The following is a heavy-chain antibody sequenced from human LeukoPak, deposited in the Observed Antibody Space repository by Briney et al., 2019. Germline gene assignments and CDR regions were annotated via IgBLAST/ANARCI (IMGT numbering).Heavy chain of an antibody. CDR2: INHSGST. J-gene: IGHJ4*02. CDR3: ARVNGYSPY. D-gene: IGHD5-12*01. V-gene: IGHV4-34*01. CDR1: GGSFSGYY. Sequence: NPSETLSLTCAVYGGSFSGYYWSWIRQPPGKGLEWIGEINHSGSTNYNPSLKSRVTISVDTSENQFSLKLSSVTAADTAVYYCARVNGYSPYWGQRTLVTVSS.